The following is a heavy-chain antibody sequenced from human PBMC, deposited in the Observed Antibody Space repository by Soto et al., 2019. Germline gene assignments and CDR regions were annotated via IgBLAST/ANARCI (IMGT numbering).Heavy chain of an antibody. CDR1: GYSFTNND. Sequence: ASVKVSCKASGYSFTNNDVIWVRHATGQGLEWMGWMNPGSGGTGYAQKFQGRVTMTRDISIATAYLELSSLRSDDTAIYYCARMATFGSLNWFDPWGQGTLVTV. D-gene: IGHD3-16*01. V-gene: IGHV1-8*01. J-gene: IGHJ5*02. CDR3: ARMATFGSLNWFDP. CDR2: MNPGSGGT.